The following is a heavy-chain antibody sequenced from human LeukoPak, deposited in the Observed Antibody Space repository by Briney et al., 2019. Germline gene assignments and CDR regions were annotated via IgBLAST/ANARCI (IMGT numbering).Heavy chain of an antibody. V-gene: IGHV1-3*01. CDR2: INAGNGNT. D-gene: IGHD3-22*01. J-gene: IGHJ4*02. CDR1: GYTFTSYA. CDR3: ARGPYYDSSGYKSCDY. Sequence: ASVKVSCKASGYTFTSYAMHWVRQAPGQRLEWMGWINAGNGNTKYSQKFQGRVTITRDTSASTAYMELSSLRSEDTAVYYCARGPYYDSSGYKSCDYWGQGTLVTVSS.